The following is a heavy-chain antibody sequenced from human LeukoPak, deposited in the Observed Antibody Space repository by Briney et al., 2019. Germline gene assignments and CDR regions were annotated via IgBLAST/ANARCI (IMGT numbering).Heavy chain of an antibody. J-gene: IGHJ4*02. V-gene: IGHV3-30-3*01. CDR1: GFTFSSYA. CDR2: ISYDGSNK. CDR3: ARGMAYGDYLNFDY. D-gene: IGHD4-17*01. Sequence: GRSLRLSCAASGFTFSSYAMHWVRQAPGKGLEWVAVISYDGSNKYYADSVKGRFTISRDNSKNTLYLQMNSLRAEDTAVYYCARGMAYGDYLNFDYWGQGTLVTVSS.